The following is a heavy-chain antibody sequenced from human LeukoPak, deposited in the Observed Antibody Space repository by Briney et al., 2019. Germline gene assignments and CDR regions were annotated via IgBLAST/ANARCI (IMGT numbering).Heavy chain of an antibody. CDR1: GYIFASFW. V-gene: IGHV5-51*01. J-gene: IGHJ4*02. CDR3: VRPGMTGTTYYFDY. D-gene: IGHD1-1*01. CDR2: IYPGDSDT. Sequence: GESLKISCKGSGYIFASFWLGWVRQMPGKGLEWMGIIYPGDSDTRYSPSFQGQVTMSADKSINTAYLQWSSLGASDTAMYYCVRPGMTGTTYYFDYWGQGTLVTVSS.